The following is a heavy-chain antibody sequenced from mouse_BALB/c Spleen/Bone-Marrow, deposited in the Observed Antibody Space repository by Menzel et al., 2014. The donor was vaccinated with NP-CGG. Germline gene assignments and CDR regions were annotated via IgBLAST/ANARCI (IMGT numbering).Heavy chain of an antibody. CDR1: GFAFSSYD. CDR2: ISSGGGST. D-gene: IGHD1-1*01. Sequence: EVQGVESGGGLVKPGGSLKLSCAASGFAFSSYDMSWVRQTPEKRLEWVACISSGGGSTYYADTVKGRFTISRDNAKNTLYLQMSSLKSEDTAMYYCARQILRGFGYWGQGTPVTVSA. V-gene: IGHV5-12-1*01. J-gene: IGHJ3*02. CDR3: ARQILRGFGY.